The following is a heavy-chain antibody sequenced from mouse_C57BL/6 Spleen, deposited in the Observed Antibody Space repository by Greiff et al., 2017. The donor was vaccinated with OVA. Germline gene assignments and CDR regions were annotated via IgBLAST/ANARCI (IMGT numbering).Heavy chain of an antibody. J-gene: IGHJ2*01. CDR3: ARGIQRLSYFDY. D-gene: IGHD3-2*02. CDR2: IYPSDSET. Sequence: KQRPGQGLEWIGNIYPSDSETHYNQKFKDKATLTVDKSSSTAYMQLSSLTSEDSAVYYCARGIQRLSYFDYWGQGTTLTVSS. V-gene: IGHV1-61*01.